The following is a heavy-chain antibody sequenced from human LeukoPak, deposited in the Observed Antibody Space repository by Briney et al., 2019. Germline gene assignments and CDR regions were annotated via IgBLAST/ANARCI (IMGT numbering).Heavy chain of an antibody. CDR2: IYTSGST. CDR3: ARGEDGDYVHYYGMDV. D-gene: IGHD4-17*01. V-gene: IGHV4-4*07. J-gene: IGHJ6*02. CDR1: GGSISSYY. Sequence: SETLSLTCTVSGGSISSYYWSWIRQPAGKGLEWIGRIYTSGSTNYNPSLKSRVTMPVDTSKNQFSLKLSSVTAADTAVYYCARGEDGDYVHYYGMDVWGQGTTVTVSS.